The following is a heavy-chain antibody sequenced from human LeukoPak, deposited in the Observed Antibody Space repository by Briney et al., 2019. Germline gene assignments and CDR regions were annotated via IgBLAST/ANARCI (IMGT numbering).Heavy chain of an antibody. V-gene: IGHV3-66*01. J-gene: IGHJ4*02. CDR1: GFTVSSDY. CDR2: IYSGGST. CDR3: ARGGYYYDSSGYYYLLYY. D-gene: IGHD3-22*01. Sequence: GGSLRLSCAACGFTVSSDYMTWVRQAPGKGLEGGSVIYSGGSTYYADSVRGRFTISRDNSKNTLYLKMNRLIAKHTAEYYCARGGYYYDSSGYYYLLYYWGQGTLVTVSS.